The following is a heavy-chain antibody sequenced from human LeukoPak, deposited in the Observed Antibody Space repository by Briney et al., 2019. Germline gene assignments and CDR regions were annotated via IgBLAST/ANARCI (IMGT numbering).Heavy chain of an antibody. D-gene: IGHD2-15*01. V-gene: IGHV3-9*01. CDR1: GFTFDDYV. CDR3: VKGAAYHLGDAFDI. J-gene: IGHJ3*02. CDR2: ISWNSGTI. Sequence: GGSLRLSCAASGFTFDDYVMNWVRQAPGKGLEWVSGISWNSGTIGYADSVKGRFTISRDNAKNSLYLPMNSLRAEDTALYYCVKGAAYHLGDAFDIWGQGTMVTVSS.